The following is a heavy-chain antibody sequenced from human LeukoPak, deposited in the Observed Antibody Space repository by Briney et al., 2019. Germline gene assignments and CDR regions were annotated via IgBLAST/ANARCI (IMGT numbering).Heavy chain of an antibody. Sequence: PGGSLRLSCAASGFTFSSYAMSWVRQAPGKGLEWVSAISGSGGSTYYADSVKGRFTISRDNSKNTLYLQMNGLRAEDTAVYYCAKSTGLWFGELSFDYWGQGTLVTVSS. CDR3: AKSTGLWFGELSFDY. CDR2: ISGSGGST. D-gene: IGHD3-10*01. J-gene: IGHJ4*02. V-gene: IGHV3-23*01. CDR1: GFTFSSYA.